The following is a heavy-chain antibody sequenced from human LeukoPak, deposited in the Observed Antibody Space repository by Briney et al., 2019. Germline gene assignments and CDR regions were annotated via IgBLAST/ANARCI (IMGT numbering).Heavy chain of an antibody. J-gene: IGHJ4*02. CDR2: INHRGST. CDR1: GGSFSGYQ. Sequence: SETLSLTCAVYGGSFSGYQWSWIRQPPGKGLEWIGEINHRGSTNYSPSLKSRVTMSVDTSKNQFSLNLISVTAADTAVYYCARGRGAARFVTIEFDYWGQGALVTVSS. D-gene: IGHD6-6*01. CDR3: ARGRGAARFVTIEFDY. V-gene: IGHV4-34*01.